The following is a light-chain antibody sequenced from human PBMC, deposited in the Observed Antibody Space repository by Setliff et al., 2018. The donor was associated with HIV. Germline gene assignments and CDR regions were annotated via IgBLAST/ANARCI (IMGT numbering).Light chain of an antibody. CDR1: GSDVGSYNC. Sequence: QSALAQPPSVSGSPGQSVTISCTGTGSDVGSYNCVSWYQQSPGTAPKLMISEVNNRPSGVPDRFSGSKSGNTASLTISGLQAEDEAGYYCSSCSSSSTLVFGGGTKVTVL. V-gene: IGLV2-18*02. CDR2: EVN. J-gene: IGLJ2*01. CDR3: SSCSSSSTLV.